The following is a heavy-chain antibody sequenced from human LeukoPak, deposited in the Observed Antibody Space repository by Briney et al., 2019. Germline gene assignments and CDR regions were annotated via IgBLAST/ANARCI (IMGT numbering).Heavy chain of an antibody. Sequence: ASVKVSCKASGGTFSSYAISWVRQAPGQGLEWMGRIIPIFGTANYAQKFRGRVTITTDESTSTAYMELSSLRSEDTAVYYCAGTYYYDSSGYYFLNAFDIWGQGTMVTVSS. D-gene: IGHD3-22*01. CDR1: GGTFSSYA. CDR2: IIPIFGTA. V-gene: IGHV1-69*05. J-gene: IGHJ3*02. CDR3: AGTYYYDSSGYYFLNAFDI.